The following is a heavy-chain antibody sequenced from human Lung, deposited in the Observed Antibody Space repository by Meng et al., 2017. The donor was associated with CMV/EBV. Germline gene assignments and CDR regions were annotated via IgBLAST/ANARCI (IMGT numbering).Heavy chain of an antibody. J-gene: IGHJ3*02. CDR3: ARSRRSSVDAFDI. Sequence: GGSLRLXCAASGFNFHDYPMHWVRQVPGKGLEWVSGITWNSANIAYADSVKGRFTISRDNAEDSLYLQMKSLKPEDTAFYYCARSRRSSVDAFDIWGQGTXVTVSS. CDR2: ITWNSANI. CDR1: GFNFHDYP. V-gene: IGHV3-9*01.